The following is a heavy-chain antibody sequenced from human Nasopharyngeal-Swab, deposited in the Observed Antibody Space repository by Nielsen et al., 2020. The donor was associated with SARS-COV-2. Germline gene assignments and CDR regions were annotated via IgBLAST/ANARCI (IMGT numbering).Heavy chain of an antibody. J-gene: IGHJ6*02. V-gene: IGHV3-30-3*02. Sequence: GESLKISCAASGFTFSSYAMHWVRQAPGKGLEWVAVISYDGSNKYYADSVKGRFTISRDNSKNTLYLQMNSLRAEDTALYYCAKDHGYYYGMDVWGQGTTVTVSS. CDR2: ISYDGSNK. CDR1: GFTFSSYA. CDR3: AKDHGYYYGMDV.